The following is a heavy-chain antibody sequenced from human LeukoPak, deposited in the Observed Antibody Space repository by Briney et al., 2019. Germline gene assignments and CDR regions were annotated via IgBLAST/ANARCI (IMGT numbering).Heavy chain of an antibody. CDR3: ARSTVATCCGGEDY. D-gene: IGHD2-21*01. Sequence: PGRSLRLSCAASGFIFSTYAMNWVRQAPGKGLEWVAIISYDGNNKYYADSVKGRFTISRDNSKNTLYLQMDSLRTEDTAVYYCARSTVATCCGGEDYWGQGTLVTVSS. J-gene: IGHJ4*02. CDR1: GFIFSTYA. CDR2: ISYDGNNK. V-gene: IGHV3-30-3*01.